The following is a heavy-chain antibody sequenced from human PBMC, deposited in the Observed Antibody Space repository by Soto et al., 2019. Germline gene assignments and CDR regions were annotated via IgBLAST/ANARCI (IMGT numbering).Heavy chain of an antibody. CDR3: TLTAKAAHNWFDP. CDR2: INPSGGST. V-gene: IGHV1-46*01. CDR1: GYTFTSYY. D-gene: IGHD6-25*01. Sequence: ASVKVSCKASGYTFTSYYMHWVRQAPGQGLEWMGIINPSGGSTSYAQKFQGRVTMTRDASTSTVYMELSSLRSEDTAVYYCTLTAKAAHNWFDPWGQGTLVTVSS. J-gene: IGHJ5*02.